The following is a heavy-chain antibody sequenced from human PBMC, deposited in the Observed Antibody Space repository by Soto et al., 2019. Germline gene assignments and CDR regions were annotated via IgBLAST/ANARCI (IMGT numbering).Heavy chain of an antibody. Sequence: LRQATEKGLEWVSYITVSRKYTYYVDSVQGRFTISRDDGKNSLYLQMNSLRTEDTAVYYSARTPPVLQCSSHHQNVLSVPTRRSPDL. J-gene: IGHJ2*01. CDR2: ITVSRKYT. D-gene: IGHD6-13*01. CDR3: ARTPPVLQCSSHHQNVLSVPTRRSPDL. V-gene: IGHV3-21*06.